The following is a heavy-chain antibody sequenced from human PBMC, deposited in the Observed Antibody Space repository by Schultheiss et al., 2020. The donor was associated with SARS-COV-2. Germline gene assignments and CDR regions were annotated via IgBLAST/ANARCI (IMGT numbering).Heavy chain of an antibody. CDR2: ISGSGGST. Sequence: GESLKISCAASGFTFSSYAMSWVRQAPGKGLDWVSAISGSGGSTYYADSVKGRFTISRDNSKNTLYLQMNSLRAEDTAVYFCAKDRYCSGGACLRSYFDYWGQGTLVTVSS. CDR1: GFTFSSYA. V-gene: IGHV3-23*01. J-gene: IGHJ4*02. D-gene: IGHD2-15*01. CDR3: AKDRYCSGGACLRSYFDY.